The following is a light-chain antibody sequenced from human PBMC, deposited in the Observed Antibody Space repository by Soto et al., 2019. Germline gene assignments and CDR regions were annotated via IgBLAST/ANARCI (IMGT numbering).Light chain of an antibody. CDR2: EVT. Sequence: QSALTQPASVSDSPGQSIAFSCPGPRSNVGGYDYVSWYQQHPDKAPKLMIYEVTKRPSGVSNRFSGSKSGNTASLTISGLQPEDEADYYCSSHTSGSTRVFGSGTKLTVL. J-gene: IGLJ1*01. CDR3: SSHTSGSTRV. CDR1: RSNVGGYDY. V-gene: IGLV2-14*01.